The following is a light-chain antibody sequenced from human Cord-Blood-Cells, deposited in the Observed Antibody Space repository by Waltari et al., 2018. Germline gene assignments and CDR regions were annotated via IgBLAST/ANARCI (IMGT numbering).Light chain of an antibody. V-gene: IGLV2-23*01. Sequence: QSAPTPPASVPGSPGQSPTTPCSGPSCVVGSYNPASWYQQHPGKAPKLMIYEGSKRPSGVSNRFSGSKSGNTASLTISGLQAEDEADYYCCSYAGSSTWVFGGGTKLTVL. CDR1: SCVVGSYNP. J-gene: IGLJ3*02. CDR3: CSYAGSSTWV. CDR2: EGS.